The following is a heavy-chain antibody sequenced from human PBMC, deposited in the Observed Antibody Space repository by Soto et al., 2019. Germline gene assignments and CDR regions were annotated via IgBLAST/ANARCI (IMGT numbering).Heavy chain of an antibody. CDR3: ARGRCSSTSCRPPYGMDV. Sequence: GGSLRLSCAASGFTFSSYAMHWVRQAPGKGLEWVAVISYDGSNKYYADSVKGRFTISRDNSKNTLYLQMNSLRAEDTAVYYCARGRCSSTSCRPPYGMDVWGQGTTVTVSS. D-gene: IGHD2-2*01. CDR1: GFTFSSYA. CDR2: ISYDGSNK. J-gene: IGHJ6*02. V-gene: IGHV3-30-3*01.